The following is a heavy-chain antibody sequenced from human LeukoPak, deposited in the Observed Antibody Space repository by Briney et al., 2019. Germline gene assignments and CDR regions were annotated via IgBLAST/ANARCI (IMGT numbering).Heavy chain of an antibody. CDR2: IYYSGST. J-gene: IGHJ4*02. CDR1: GGSISSGHYY. D-gene: IGHD5-24*01. CDR3: AGRDGYNYYGY. Sequence: SQILSLTCTVSGGSISSGHYYWSWIRQHPGKGLEWIGYIYYSGSTHYNPSLKSRVTISVDTSKNQFSLKLSSVTAADTAVYYCAGRDGYNYYGYWGQGTLVTVSS. V-gene: IGHV4-31*03.